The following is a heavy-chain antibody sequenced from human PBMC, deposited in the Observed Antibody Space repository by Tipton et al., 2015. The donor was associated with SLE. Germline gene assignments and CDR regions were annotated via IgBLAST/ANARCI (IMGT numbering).Heavy chain of an antibody. V-gene: IGHV1-69*01. CDR1: GGTFSSYA. CDR3: ATGHSGAYYRLDY. J-gene: IGHJ4*02. D-gene: IGHD1-26*01. Sequence: QSGAEVKKPGSSVKVSCKASGGTFSSYALSWVRQAPGQGLEWMGGIIPIFATPNYAQKFRGRVTISADESTSTAYMELRSLRSEDTAVYYCATGHSGAYYRLDYWGQGTLVTVSS. CDR2: IIPIFATP.